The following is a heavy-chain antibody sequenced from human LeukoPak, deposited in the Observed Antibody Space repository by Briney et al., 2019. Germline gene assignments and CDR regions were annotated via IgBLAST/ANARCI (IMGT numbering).Heavy chain of an antibody. V-gene: IGHV3-7*01. CDR3: ARDPIVVVPAAILRDPYYYYGMDV. D-gene: IGHD2-2*02. J-gene: IGHJ6*02. CDR1: GFTFSSYW. Sequence: GGSLRLSCAASGFTFSSYWMHWVRQAPGKGLEWVANIKQDGSEKYYVDSVKGRFTISRDNAKNSLYLQMNSLRAEDTAVYYCARDPIVVVPAAILRDPYYYYGMDVWGQGTTVTVSS. CDR2: IKQDGSEK.